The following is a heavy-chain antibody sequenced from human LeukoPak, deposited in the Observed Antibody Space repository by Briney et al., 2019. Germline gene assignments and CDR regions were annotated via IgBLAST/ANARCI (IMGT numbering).Heavy chain of an antibody. CDR3: ARLQLIGTEESFDP. Sequence: SETLSLTCTVSGGSISSGGYYWSWIRQHPGKGLEWIGYIYTSGSTNYNPSLKSRVTISVDTSKNQFSLKLSSVTAADTAVYYCARLQLIGTEESFDPWGQGTLVTVSS. CDR1: GGSISSGGYY. D-gene: IGHD1-1*01. V-gene: IGHV4-61*08. CDR2: IYTSGST. J-gene: IGHJ5*02.